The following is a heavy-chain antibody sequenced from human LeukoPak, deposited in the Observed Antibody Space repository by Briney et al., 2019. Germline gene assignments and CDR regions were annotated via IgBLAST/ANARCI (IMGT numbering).Heavy chain of an antibody. J-gene: IGHJ3*02. D-gene: IGHD6-19*01. CDR3: ARVGAVAGVTDI. CDR2: IKRDGSIT. V-gene: IGHV3-74*01. Sequence: GGSLRLSCAASGFTVSSNYMSWVRQAPGKGLVWVSRIKRDGSITNYADSVKGRFTISRDNAKNTLYLQMNSLRAEDTAVYYCARVGAVAGVTDIWGQGTMVTVSS. CDR1: GFTVSSNY.